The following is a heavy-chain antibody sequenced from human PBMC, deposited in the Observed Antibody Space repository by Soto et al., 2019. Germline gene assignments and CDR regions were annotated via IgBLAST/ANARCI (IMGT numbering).Heavy chain of an antibody. J-gene: IGHJ4*02. V-gene: IGHV3-30*18. Sequence: QVQLVESGGGVVQPGRSLRLSCAASGFTFSSYGMHWVRQAPGKGLEWVAVISYDGSNKYYADSVKGRFTISSDTSKNTLYLQMNSLRAEDTAVSYCAKGEVWFEEYRLDYWGQGTLVTVSS. CDR3: AKGEVWFEEYRLDY. CDR2: ISYDGSNK. CDR1: GFTFSSYG. D-gene: IGHD3-10*01.